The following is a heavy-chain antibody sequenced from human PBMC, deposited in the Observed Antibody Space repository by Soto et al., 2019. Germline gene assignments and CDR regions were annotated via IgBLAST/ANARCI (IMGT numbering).Heavy chain of an antibody. CDR2: IYHSGST. CDR1: GGSISSGGYS. Sequence: QLLESGSGLVKPSQTLSLTCAVSGGSISSGGYSWSWIRQPPGKGLEWIGYIYHSGSTYYNPSLKSRVTISVDRSKNQFSLKLSSVTAADTAVYYCARVRGPGTTFRGRGGYFDYWGQGTLVTVSS. D-gene: IGHD1-1*01. CDR3: ARVRGPGTTFRGRGGYFDY. V-gene: IGHV4-30-2*01. J-gene: IGHJ4*02.